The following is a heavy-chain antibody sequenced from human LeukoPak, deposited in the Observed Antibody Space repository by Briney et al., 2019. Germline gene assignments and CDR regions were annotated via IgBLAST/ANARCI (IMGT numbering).Heavy chain of an antibody. J-gene: IGHJ4*02. D-gene: IGHD3-22*01. Sequence: QPGGSLRLSCAASGFTFSSCGMHWVRQAPGKGLEWVAVIWYDGSNKYYADSVKGRFTISRDNSKNTLYLQMNSLRAEDTAVYYCARGTMIVPLDYWGQGTLVTVSS. CDR3: ARGTMIVPLDY. V-gene: IGHV3-33*01. CDR1: GFTFSSCG. CDR2: IWYDGSNK.